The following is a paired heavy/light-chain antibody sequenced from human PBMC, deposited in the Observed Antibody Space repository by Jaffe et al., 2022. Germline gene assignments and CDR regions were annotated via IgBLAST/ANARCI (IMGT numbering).Heavy chain of an antibody. CDR2: ISAYNGNT. V-gene: IGHV1-18*01. CDR1: GYTFTSYG. CDR3: ARDVYPYDFWTHLTYYFDY. Sequence: QVQLVQSGAEVKKPGASVKVSCKASGYTFTSYGISWVRQAPGQGLEWMGWISAYNGNTNYAQKLQGRVTMTTDTSTSTAYMELRSLRSDDTAVYYCARDVYPYDFWTHLTYYFDYWGQGTLVTVSS. D-gene: IGHD3-3*01. J-gene: IGHJ4*02.
Light chain of an antibody. CDR3: QQYNNWPRLT. J-gene: IGKJ4*01. CDR2: GAS. CDR1: QSVSSN. V-gene: IGKV3-15*01. Sequence: EIVMTQSPATLSVSPGERATLSCRASQSVSSNLAWYQQKPGQAPRLLIYGASTRATGIPARFSGSGSGTEFTLTISSLQSEDFAVYYCQQYNNWPRLTFGGGTKVEIK.